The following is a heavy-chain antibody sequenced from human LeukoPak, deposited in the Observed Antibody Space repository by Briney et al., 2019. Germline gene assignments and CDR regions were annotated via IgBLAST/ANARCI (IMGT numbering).Heavy chain of an antibody. Sequence: SETLSLTCTVSGGSISSYYWSWIRQPPGKGLEWIGYIYYSGSTNYNPSPKSRVTISVDTSKNQFSLKLSSVTAADTAVYYCARDSGGVSDYWGQGTLVTVSS. D-gene: IGHD1-26*01. CDR2: IYYSGST. J-gene: IGHJ4*02. CDR3: ARDSGGVSDY. CDR1: GGSISSYY. V-gene: IGHV4-59*01.